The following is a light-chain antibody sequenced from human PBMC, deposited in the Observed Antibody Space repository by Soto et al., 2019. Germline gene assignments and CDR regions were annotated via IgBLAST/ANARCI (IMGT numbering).Light chain of an antibody. CDR3: QQYNDWFSIT. Sequence: EIVMTQSPATLSVSPGERAALSCRASQSVSSNLAWYRQRPGQAPRLVIYDTSTRATGVPARFSGSGSGTAFTLTISSLQSEDFGVYYCQQYNDWFSITFGQGTRLEIK. CDR2: DTS. V-gene: IGKV3-15*01. CDR1: QSVSSN. J-gene: IGKJ5*01.